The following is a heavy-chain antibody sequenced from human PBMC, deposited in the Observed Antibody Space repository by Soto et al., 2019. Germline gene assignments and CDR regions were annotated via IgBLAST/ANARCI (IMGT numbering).Heavy chain of an antibody. Sequence: ASVKVSCKASGGTFSNSVISWVRQAPGQGLEWMGWISAYNGNTNYAQKLQGRVTMTTDTSTSTAYMELRSLRSDDTAVYYCARDGGRPWLGTYYFDYWGQGTLVTVSS. J-gene: IGHJ4*02. CDR3: ARDGGRPWLGTYYFDY. D-gene: IGHD6-19*01. CDR1: GGTFSNSV. V-gene: IGHV1-18*01. CDR2: ISAYNGNT.